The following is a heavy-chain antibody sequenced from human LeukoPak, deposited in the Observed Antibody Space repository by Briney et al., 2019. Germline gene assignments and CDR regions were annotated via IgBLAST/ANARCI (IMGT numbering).Heavy chain of an antibody. CDR2: IYYSGGT. CDR1: GGSTYSSTFY. J-gene: IGHJ4*02. Sequence: SETLSLTCTVSGGSTYSSTFYWGWIRQPPGEGLEWIGNIYYSGGTYYNPSLKSRVTISVDTSRNQFSLKLSSVTAADTAVYYCARLDYDSSGSMYYFDYWGQGTLVAVSS. V-gene: IGHV4-39*01. CDR3: ARLDYDSSGSMYYFDY. D-gene: IGHD3-22*01.